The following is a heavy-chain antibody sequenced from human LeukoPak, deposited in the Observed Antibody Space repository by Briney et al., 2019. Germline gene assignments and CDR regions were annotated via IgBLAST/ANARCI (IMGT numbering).Heavy chain of an antibody. Sequence: PSETLSLTCTVSAGSISSYYWSWIRQPPGKGLEWIGYIYYSGSTNYNPSLKSRVTISIDTSKNQFSLKLSSVTAADTAVYYCARGAAAAGMDYWGQGTLVTVSS. CDR3: ARGAAAAGMDY. V-gene: IGHV4-59*08. CDR2: IYYSGST. J-gene: IGHJ4*02. D-gene: IGHD6-13*01. CDR1: AGSISSYY.